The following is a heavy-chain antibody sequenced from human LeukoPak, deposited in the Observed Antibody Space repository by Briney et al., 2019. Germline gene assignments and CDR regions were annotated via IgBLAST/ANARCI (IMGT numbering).Heavy chain of an antibody. V-gene: IGHV4-38-2*01. CDR3: ARPSTWATVTRYWYFDL. CDR2: IYHSGST. J-gene: IGHJ2*01. Sequence: SETLSLTCAVSGYSISSGYYWGWIRQPPGKGLEWIGSIYHSGSTYYNPSLKSRVTISVDTSKNQFSLKLGSVTAADTAVYYCARPSTWATVTRYWYFDLWGRGTLVTVSS. D-gene: IGHD4-17*01. CDR1: GYSISSGYY.